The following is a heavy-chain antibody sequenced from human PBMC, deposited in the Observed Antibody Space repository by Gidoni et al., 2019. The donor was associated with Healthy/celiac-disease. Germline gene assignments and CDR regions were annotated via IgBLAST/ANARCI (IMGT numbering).Heavy chain of an antibody. CDR2: IRSKAYGGTT. Sequence: EVQLVESGGGLVQPGRSLRLSCTASGFTFGDYAMSWVRQAPGKGLEWVGFIRSKAYGGTTEYAASVKGRFTISRDDSKSIAYLQMNSLKTEDTAVYYCTRIRGYCSSTSCYTRFDYWGQGTLVTVSS. V-gene: IGHV3-49*04. J-gene: IGHJ4*02. CDR1: GFTFGDYA. CDR3: TRIRGYCSSTSCYTRFDY. D-gene: IGHD2-2*02.